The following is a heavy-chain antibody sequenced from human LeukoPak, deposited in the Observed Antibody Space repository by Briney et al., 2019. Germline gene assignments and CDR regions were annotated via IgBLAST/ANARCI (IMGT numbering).Heavy chain of an antibody. CDR2: IRYDGSNK. V-gene: IGHV3-30*02. J-gene: IGHJ6*03. CDR1: GFTFSSYG. D-gene: IGHD5-12*01. CDR3: ARGGSGSYYYYYYYMDV. Sequence: GGSLRLSCAASGFTFSSYGMHWVRQAPGKGLEWVAFIRYDGSNKYYADSVKGRFTISRDNSKNTLYLQMNSLRAEDTAVYYCARGGSGSYYYYYYYMDVWGKGTTVTVSS.